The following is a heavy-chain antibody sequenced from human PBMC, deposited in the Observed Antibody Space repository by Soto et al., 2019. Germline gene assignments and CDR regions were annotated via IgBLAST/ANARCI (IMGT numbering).Heavy chain of an antibody. CDR3: PPLALKYSSGWYEFSD. J-gene: IGHJ4*02. V-gene: IGHV3-15*07. CDR1: GFTFSNVW. CDR2: IKSKTDGGTT. Sequence: EVQLVESGGGLVKPGGSRRLSCAASGFTFSNVWMNWVRQAPGKGLEWVGRIKSKTDGGTTDYAAPVKGRFTISRNDSKNTRNLQITSLKTETPALYSCPPLALKYSSGWYEFSDWGQGTLVTVSS. D-gene: IGHD6-19*01.